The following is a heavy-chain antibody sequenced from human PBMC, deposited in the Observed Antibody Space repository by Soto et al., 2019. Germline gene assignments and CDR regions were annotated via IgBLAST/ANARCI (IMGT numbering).Heavy chain of an antibody. CDR3: AREEPHPAPLVF. CDR2: ISDDGSNI. Sequence: PGGSLRLSCAAYGFTFSRYPMHWVRQAPGKGLEWVAGISDDGSNIQYADSVKGRLTVSRDDSKSTLYLLMNNLGTEDTAEYFCAREEPHPAPLVFWGQGTLVTVSS. CDR1: GFTFSRYP. J-gene: IGHJ4*02. V-gene: IGHV3-30-3*01.